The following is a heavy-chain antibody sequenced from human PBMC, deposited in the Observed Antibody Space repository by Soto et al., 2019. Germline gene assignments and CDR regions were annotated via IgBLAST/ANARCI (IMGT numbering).Heavy chain of an antibody. CDR3: ARDRSGYCSSTSCYWPEFDY. V-gene: IGHV3-23*01. D-gene: IGHD2-2*01. CDR1: GFTFSSYA. CDR2: ISGSGGST. Sequence: GSLRLSCAASGFTFSSYAMSWVRQAPGKGLEWVSAISGSGGSTYYADSVKGRFTISRDNSKNTLYLQMNSLRAEDTAVYYCARDRSGYCSSTSCYWPEFDYWGQGTLVTVSS. J-gene: IGHJ4*02.